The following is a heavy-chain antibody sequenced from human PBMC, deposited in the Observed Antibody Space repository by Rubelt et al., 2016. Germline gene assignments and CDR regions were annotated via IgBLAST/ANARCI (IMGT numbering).Heavy chain of an antibody. D-gene: IGHD2-8*01. CDR3: ARGYCTNGVCYGGDY. J-gene: IGHJ4*02. CDR2: INHSGST. CDR1: GGSISSGGYY. Sequence: QVQLQESGPGLVKPSQTLSLTCTVSGGSISSGGYYWSWIRQHPGKGLEWIGEINHSGSTNYNPSLKSRVTISVDTSKNQFSLKLSSVTAADTAVYYCARGYCTNGVCYGGDYWGQGTLVTVSS. V-gene: IGHV4-31*03.